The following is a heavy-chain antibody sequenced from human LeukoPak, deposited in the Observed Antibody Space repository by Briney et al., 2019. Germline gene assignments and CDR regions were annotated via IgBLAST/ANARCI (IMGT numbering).Heavy chain of an antibody. Sequence: ASVKVSCKASGYTFTSYGISWVRQAPGQGLEWMGWISAYNGNTNYAQKLQGRVTMITDTSTSTAYMELRSLRSDDTAVYYCAVAAANPHYFDYWGQGTLVTVSS. CDR1: GYTFTSYG. J-gene: IGHJ4*02. V-gene: IGHV1-18*01. CDR2: ISAYNGNT. CDR3: AVAAANPHYFDY. D-gene: IGHD6-13*01.